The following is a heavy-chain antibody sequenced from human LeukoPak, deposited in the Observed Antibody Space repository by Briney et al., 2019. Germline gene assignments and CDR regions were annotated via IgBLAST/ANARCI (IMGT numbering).Heavy chain of an antibody. CDR1: GFTFSSYW. CDR3: ARDGGTTGTTGDAFDI. D-gene: IGHD1-1*01. V-gene: IGHV3-7*01. CDR2: IKQDGGEK. J-gene: IGHJ3*02. Sequence: QSGGSLRLSCAASGFTFSSYWMSWVRQAPGKGLEWVANIKQDGGEKYYVDSVKCRFTTSRDNAKNSLYLQMNSLRAEDTAVYYCARDGGTTGTTGDAFDIWGQGTMVTVSS.